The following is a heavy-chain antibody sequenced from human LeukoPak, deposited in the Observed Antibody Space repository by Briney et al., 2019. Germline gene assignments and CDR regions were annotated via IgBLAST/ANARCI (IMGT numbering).Heavy chain of an antibody. CDR2: ISGSGGST. CDR3: PTTPGAGELELSD. J-gene: IGHJ4*02. V-gene: IGHV3-23*01. CDR1: GFTFSSYG. Sequence: GGSLRLSCAASGFTFSSYGMAWVRQAPGKGLEWVSAISGSGGSTYYADSVKGRFTISRDNSKNTLYLQMNSLRAEDTAVYYCPTTPGAGELELSDWGQGTLVTVSS. D-gene: IGHD1-7*01.